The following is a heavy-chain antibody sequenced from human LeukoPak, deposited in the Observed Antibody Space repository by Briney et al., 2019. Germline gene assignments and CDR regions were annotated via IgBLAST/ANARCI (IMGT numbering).Heavy chain of an antibody. D-gene: IGHD6-13*01. J-gene: IGHJ4*02. Sequence: PSETLSLTCTVSGGSISSYYWSWIRQPPGKGLEWLGEINHSGSTNYNPSLKSRVTISVDTSKNQFSLKLSSVTAADTAVYYCARGKRGYSSSWYDYWGQGTLVTVSS. V-gene: IGHV4-34*01. CDR1: GGSISSYY. CDR3: ARGKRGYSSSWYDY. CDR2: INHSGST.